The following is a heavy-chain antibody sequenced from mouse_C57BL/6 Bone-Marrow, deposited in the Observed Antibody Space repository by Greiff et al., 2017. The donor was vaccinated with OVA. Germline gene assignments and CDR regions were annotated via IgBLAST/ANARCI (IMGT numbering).Heavy chain of an antibody. V-gene: IGHV1-81*01. J-gene: IGHJ4*01. Sequence: QVQLQQSGAELARPGASVKLSCKASGYTFTSYGISWVKQRTGQGLEWIGEIYPRSGNTYYNEKFKSKATMTADKSSSTAYMELRSLTSEDSAVYFDTRWLPDTMDYWGQGTSVTVSS. CDR1: GYTFTSYG. CDR3: TRWLPDTMDY. CDR2: IYPRSGNT. D-gene: IGHD2-2*01.